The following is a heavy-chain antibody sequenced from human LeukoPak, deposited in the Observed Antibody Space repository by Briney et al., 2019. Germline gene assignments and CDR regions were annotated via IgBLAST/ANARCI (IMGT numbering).Heavy chain of an antibody. CDR2: ISSSSSYI. D-gene: IGHD2-2*01. CDR3: ARDAQLLGAFDI. Sequence: GGSLRLSCAASGFTFSSYSMNWVRQAPGKGLEWVSSISSSSSYIYYADSVKGRFTISRDNAKNSLYLQMNSLRAEDTAVYYCARDAQLLGAFDIWGQGTMVTVSS. CDR1: GFTFSSYS. J-gene: IGHJ3*02. V-gene: IGHV3-21*01.